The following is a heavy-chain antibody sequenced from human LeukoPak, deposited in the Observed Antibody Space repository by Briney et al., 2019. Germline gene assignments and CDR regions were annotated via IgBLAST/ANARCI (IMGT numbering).Heavy chain of an antibody. CDR3: ARTMGYSYGYDAFDI. J-gene: IGHJ3*02. CDR2: IYYSGST. V-gene: IGHV4-59*01. Sequence: PSETLSLTCTVSGGSISGYYWSWIRQPPGEGLEWIGYIYYSGSTNYNPSLKSRVTISVDTSKNQFSLKLSSVTAAGTAVYYCARTMGYSYGYDAFDIWGQGTMVTVSS. D-gene: IGHD5-18*01. CDR1: GGSISGYY.